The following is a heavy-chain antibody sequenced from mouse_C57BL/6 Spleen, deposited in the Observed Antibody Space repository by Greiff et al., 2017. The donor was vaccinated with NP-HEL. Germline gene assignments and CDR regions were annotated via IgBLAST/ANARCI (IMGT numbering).Heavy chain of an antibody. J-gene: IGHJ1*03. CDR1: GYSFTDYN. CDR3: ARGGVYGSSRYWYFDV. Sequence: VQLQQSGPELVKPGASVKISCKASGYSFTDYNMNWVKQSNGKSLEWIGVINPNYGTTSYNQKFKGKATLTVDQSSSTAYMQLNSLTSEDSAVYYCARGGVYGSSRYWYFDVWGTGTTVTVSS. V-gene: IGHV1-39*01. D-gene: IGHD1-1*01. CDR2: INPNYGTT.